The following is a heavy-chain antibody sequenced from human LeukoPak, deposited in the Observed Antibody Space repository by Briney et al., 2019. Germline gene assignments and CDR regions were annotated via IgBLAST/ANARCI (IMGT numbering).Heavy chain of an antibody. CDR1: GFTFNNYA. V-gene: IGHV3-30*04. CDR3: ARGGYYDSSGDAFDI. Sequence: GGSLRLSCAASGFTFNNYAMHWVRQAPGKGLEWVAVISYDGSNKFYGDSVKGRFTISRDNSKNTVSLQMNSLRGEDTAVYYCARGGYYDSSGDAFDIWGQGTMVTVSS. J-gene: IGHJ3*02. CDR2: ISYDGSNK. D-gene: IGHD3-22*01.